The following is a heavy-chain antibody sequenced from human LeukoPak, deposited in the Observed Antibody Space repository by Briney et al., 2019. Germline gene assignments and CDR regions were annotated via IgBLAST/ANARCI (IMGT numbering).Heavy chain of an antibody. CDR1: GFTFSSYA. CDR3: AKDHGVVGATFLDY. CDR2: ISGSGGST. V-gene: IGHV3-23*01. J-gene: IGHJ4*02. D-gene: IGHD1-26*01. Sequence: GGSLRLSCAASGFTFSSYAMSWVRQAPGKGLEWVSAISGSGGSTYYADSVKGRFTISRDNSKNTLYLQMNSLRAEDTAVYYCAKDHGVVGATFLDYWGQGTLVTVSS.